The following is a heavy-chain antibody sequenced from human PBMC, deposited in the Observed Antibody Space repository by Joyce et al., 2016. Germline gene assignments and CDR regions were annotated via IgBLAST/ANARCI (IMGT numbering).Heavy chain of an antibody. D-gene: IGHD3-22*01. CDR1: GLTFSNHT. CDR2: VSRRGGTT. CDR3: VSYDSSGFYFAH. Sequence: EVQLLESGGGLVQSGGSLRVSCAASGLTFSNHTMGWVRQAPGKGLEGISSVSRRGGTTHFADAVKGRFTISRDNSKNTLYLQMNSLRAEDTALYYCVSYDSSGFYFAHWGQGTLVTVSS. J-gene: IGHJ4*02. V-gene: IGHV3-23*01.